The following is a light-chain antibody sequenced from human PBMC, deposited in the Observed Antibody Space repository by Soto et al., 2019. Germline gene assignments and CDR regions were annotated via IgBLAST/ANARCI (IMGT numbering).Light chain of an antibody. CDR1: SNDVGYYNL. J-gene: IGLJ1*01. CDR3: CSYAGSSTFV. V-gene: IGLV2-23*02. Sequence: QSVLTPPASVSGSPGQSITIFFTGKSNDVGYYNLVSWYQQHPGKAPIFMIYEVSKRPSGVSNRFSGSKSGNTSSLTISGLQPEDEADYFCCSYAGSSTFVFGTGTKVTVL. CDR2: EVS.